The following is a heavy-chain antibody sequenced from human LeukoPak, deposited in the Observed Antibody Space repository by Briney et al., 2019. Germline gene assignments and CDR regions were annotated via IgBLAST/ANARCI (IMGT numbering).Heavy chain of an antibody. V-gene: IGHV1-2*02. CDR2: VNPNSGDT. J-gene: IGHJ4*02. CDR1: GYTFTGYF. D-gene: IGHD3-22*01. CDR3: ARGYYDRSGYY. Sequence: ASVKVSYKASGYTFTGYFINWVRQAPGQGLEWMGWVNPNSGDTNYAQKFQGRVTMTRDTSIGTAYMELSRLRSDDTAMYYCARGYYDRSGYYWGQGTLVTVSS.